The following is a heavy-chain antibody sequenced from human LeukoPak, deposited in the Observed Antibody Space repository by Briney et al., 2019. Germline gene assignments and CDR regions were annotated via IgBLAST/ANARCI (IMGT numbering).Heavy chain of an antibody. J-gene: IGHJ4*02. Sequence: PSETLSLTCTVSGGSISSYHWSWIRQPPGKGLEWIGYIYYSGSTNYNPSLKSRVTISVDTSKNQFSLKLSSVTAADTAVYYCARHLYGTYYFDYWGQGTLVTVSS. V-gene: IGHV4-59*08. CDR1: GGSISSYH. CDR3: ARHLYGTYYFDY. D-gene: IGHD4-17*01. CDR2: IYYSGST.